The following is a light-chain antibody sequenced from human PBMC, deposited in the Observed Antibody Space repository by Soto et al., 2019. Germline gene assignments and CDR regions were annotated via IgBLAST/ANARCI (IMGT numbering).Light chain of an antibody. CDR1: QSISGN. J-gene: IGKJ1*01. V-gene: IGKV1-5*01. Sequence: DIQMTKSPSTPSASVAETVTVTGRISQSISGNLAWYQQKPGKAPKLLIFDASSWESGVPSRFSGSGSGTEFTLTISSLQPDDFATYYCQQYNSYSPRTFGPGTKVDIK. CDR3: QQYNSYSPRT. CDR2: DAS.